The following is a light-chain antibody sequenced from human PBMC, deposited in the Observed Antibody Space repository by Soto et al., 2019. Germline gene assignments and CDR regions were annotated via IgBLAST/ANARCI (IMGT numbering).Light chain of an antibody. Sequence: DIQMTQSPSSLSASVGXRVTITCRASQGIRNYLSWYQQKPGKVPTLLIYTSSTLQSGVPSRFSGSGSGTDFTLTISSLQPEDVATYYCQKNDSAPLTFGGGTKVDIK. CDR2: TSS. CDR1: QGIRNY. J-gene: IGKJ4*01. CDR3: QKNDSAPLT. V-gene: IGKV1-27*01.